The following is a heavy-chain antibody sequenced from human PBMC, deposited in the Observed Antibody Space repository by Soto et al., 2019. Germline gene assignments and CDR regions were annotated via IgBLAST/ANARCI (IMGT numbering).Heavy chain of an antibody. V-gene: IGHV3-48*01. CDR1: GFTFSSYS. CDR3: ARKGWGGRSYYYYYMDV. J-gene: IGHJ6*03. Sequence: PGGSLRLSCAASGFTFSSYSMNWVRQAPGKGLEWVSYISSSSTIYYAGSVKGRFTISRDNAKNSLYLQMNSLRAEDTAVYYCARKGWGGRSYYYYYMDVWGKGTTVTVSS. CDR2: ISSSSTI. D-gene: IGHD3-10*01.